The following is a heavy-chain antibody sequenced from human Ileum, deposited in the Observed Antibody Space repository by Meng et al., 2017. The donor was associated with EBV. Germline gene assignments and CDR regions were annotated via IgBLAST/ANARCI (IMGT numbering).Heavy chain of an antibody. J-gene: IGHJ4*02. D-gene: IGHD3-10*01. CDR2: VYHDGAT. V-gene: IGHV4-4*02. Sequence: QVRLQEAGPGLVKPSGTRSLTCAVSGDSVSGSDWWSWVRQPPGKGLEWIGEVYHDGATNYHPSLKSRVTISLDKSKNEVNLHLNSLTAADTAVYFCARSSPIVRGLDYWGQGTLVTVSS. CDR3: ARSSPIVRGLDY. CDR1: GDSVSGSDW.